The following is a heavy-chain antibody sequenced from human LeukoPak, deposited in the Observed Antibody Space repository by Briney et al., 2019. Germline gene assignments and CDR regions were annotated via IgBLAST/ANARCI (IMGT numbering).Heavy chain of an antibody. CDR1: GGSISSYY. CDR2: IYTSGST. D-gene: IGHD3-22*01. CDR3: ARRWEDSSGYYFDY. Sequence: SETLSLTCTVSGGSISSYYWSWIRQPPGKGLEWIGYIYTSGSTNYNPSLKSRVTISVDTSKNQFSLKLSSVTAADTAVYYCARRWEDSSGYYFDYWGRGTLVTVSS. V-gene: IGHV4-4*09. J-gene: IGHJ4*02.